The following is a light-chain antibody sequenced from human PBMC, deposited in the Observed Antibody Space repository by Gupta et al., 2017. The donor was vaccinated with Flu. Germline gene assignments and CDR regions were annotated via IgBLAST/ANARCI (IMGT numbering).Light chain of an antibody. CDR1: QGISSW. V-gene: IGKV1-5*03. CDR2: KAS. Sequence: PSTLSASVGDRVTITCRASQGISSWLAWYQQKPGKAPKLLIYKASSLESGVPSRFSGSGSGTEFTLTISSLQPDDFATYYCQQYNSYLYTFGQGTKLEIK. J-gene: IGKJ2*01. CDR3: QQYNSYLYT.